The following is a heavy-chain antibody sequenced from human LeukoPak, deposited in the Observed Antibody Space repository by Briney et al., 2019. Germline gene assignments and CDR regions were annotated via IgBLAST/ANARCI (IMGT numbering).Heavy chain of an antibody. CDR3: ARAKVLRYFDWLSPPDY. J-gene: IGHJ4*02. Sequence: GGSLRLSCAASGFTFSSYGMHWVRQAPGKGLEGVAVIWYDGSNKYYADSVKGRFTISRDNSKNTLYLQMNSLRAEDTAVYYCARAKVLRYFDWLSPPDYWGQGTLVTVSS. CDR2: IWYDGSNK. CDR1: GFTFSSYG. D-gene: IGHD3-9*01. V-gene: IGHV3-33*01.